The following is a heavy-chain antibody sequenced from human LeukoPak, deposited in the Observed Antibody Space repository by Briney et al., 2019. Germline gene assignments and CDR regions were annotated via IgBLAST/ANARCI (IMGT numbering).Heavy chain of an antibody. CDR1: GFTLSNAW. CDR3: TTDGWELGGFDY. J-gene: IGHJ4*02. V-gene: IGHV3-15*01. Sequence: PGGSLRLSCAASGFTLSNAWMSWVRQAPGKGLEWVGRIKSKSDGGTTDYAAPVKGRFTISRDDSKNTLYLQMNSLKTEDTAVYYCTTDGWELGGFDYWGQGALVTVSS. CDR2: IKSKSDGGTT. D-gene: IGHD1-26*01.